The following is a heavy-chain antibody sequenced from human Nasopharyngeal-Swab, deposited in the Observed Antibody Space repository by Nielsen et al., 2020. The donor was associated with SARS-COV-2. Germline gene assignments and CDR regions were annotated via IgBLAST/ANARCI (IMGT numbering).Heavy chain of an antibody. CDR3: ARSKTYSSSWDDY. CDR2: IDPSDAYT. Sequence: VRQMPGKGLEWMGRIDPSDAYTNYSPSLQGHDTISADKYIRTAYLQWSSLSASDTAMYYCARSKTYSSSWDDYWGQGTLVTVSS. J-gene: IGHJ4*02. V-gene: IGHV5-10-1*01. D-gene: IGHD6-6*01.